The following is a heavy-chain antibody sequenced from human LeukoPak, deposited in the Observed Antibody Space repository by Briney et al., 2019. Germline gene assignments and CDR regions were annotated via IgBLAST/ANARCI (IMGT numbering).Heavy chain of an antibody. D-gene: IGHD3-16*02. V-gene: IGHV4-34*01. CDR1: GASISGYY. J-gene: IGHJ4*02. Sequence: PSETLSLTCAVYGASISGYYWSWIRQPPGKGLEWIGEINHSGRTHYNSSLESRVTISVDTSENQFSLKLSSVTAADTAVYYCARGRIMITFGGVIDPGHFDYWGQGTLVTVSS. CDR3: ARGRIMITFGGVIDPGHFDY. CDR2: INHSGRT.